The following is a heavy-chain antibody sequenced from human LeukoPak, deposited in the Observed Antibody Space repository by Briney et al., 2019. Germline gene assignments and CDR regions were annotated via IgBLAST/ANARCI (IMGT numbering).Heavy chain of an antibody. Sequence: GGSLRLSCAASGFTFSSSWMSWVRQAPGKGLEWVANIKQDGSEKYYVDSVKGRFTISRDNAKNSVYLQMNSLRAEDTALYYCARGSGSSWYFYFDYWGQGTLVTVSS. CDR2: IKQDGSEK. V-gene: IGHV3-7*03. CDR1: GFTFSSSW. D-gene: IGHD6-13*01. CDR3: ARGSGSSWYFYFDY. J-gene: IGHJ4*02.